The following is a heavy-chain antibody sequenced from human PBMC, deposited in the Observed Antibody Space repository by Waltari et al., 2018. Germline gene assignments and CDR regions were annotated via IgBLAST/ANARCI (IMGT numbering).Heavy chain of an antibody. CDR1: GYTFTGYY. V-gene: IGHV1-2*06. CDR3: ARDSEGSSGYSGTPDY. J-gene: IGHJ4*02. CDR2: TNPDSGAT. Sequence: QVQLVQSGAEVKKPGASVKVSCKASGYTFTGYYMHWVRQAPGQGLEWMGLTNPDSGATNYAQNFQGRVTMTSDPSISTAYMELSRLISDDTAVYYCARDSEGSSGYSGTPDYWGQGTLVTVSS. D-gene: IGHD3-22*01.